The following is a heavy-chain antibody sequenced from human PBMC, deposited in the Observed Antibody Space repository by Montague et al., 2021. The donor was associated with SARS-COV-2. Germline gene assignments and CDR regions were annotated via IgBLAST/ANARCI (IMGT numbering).Heavy chain of an antibody. CDR3: ARAVSITIFGVVGWFDP. CDR2: IYYSGST. Sequence: SQTLSLTCTVSGGSISSSSYYWGWIRQPPGKGLEWIGYIYYSGSTYYNPSLKSRVTISVDTSKNQFSLKLSSVTAADTAVYYCARAVSITIFGVVGWFDPWGQGTLVTVSS. J-gene: IGHJ5*02. CDR1: GGSISSSSYY. V-gene: IGHV4-31*03. D-gene: IGHD3-3*01.